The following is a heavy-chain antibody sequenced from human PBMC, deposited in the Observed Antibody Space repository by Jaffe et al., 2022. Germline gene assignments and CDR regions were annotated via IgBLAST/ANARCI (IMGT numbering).Heavy chain of an antibody. D-gene: IGHD1-26*01. CDR1: GLKFSNYG. CDR3: AKDLHTSVESY. CDR2: IENDGSVK. V-gene: IGHV3-30*02. Sequence: QVQLVESGGGVVQPGGSQRLSCAAFGLKFSNYGMHWARQAPGKGLEWVSFIENDGSVKFYEDSVKGRFTISRDNSKNTLYLQMDNLRPEDTAVYYCAKDLHTSVESYWGQGTPVTVSS. J-gene: IGHJ4*02.